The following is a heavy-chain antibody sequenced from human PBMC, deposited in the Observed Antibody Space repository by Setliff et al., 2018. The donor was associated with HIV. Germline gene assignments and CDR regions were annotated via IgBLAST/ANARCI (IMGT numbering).Heavy chain of an antibody. J-gene: IGHJ4*02. V-gene: IGHV3-23*01. CDR3: AKELAASGLGYFDS. CDR1: GFTFSNYA. CDR2: ILSTGERT. D-gene: IGHD3-22*01. Sequence: PGGSLRLPCAASGFTFSNYAMSWVRQAPGEGLEWVSAILSTGERTFYADSVKGRFTISRDNSKNTVYLQMNSLRAEDTAEYYCAKELAASGLGYFDSWGRGILVTVSS.